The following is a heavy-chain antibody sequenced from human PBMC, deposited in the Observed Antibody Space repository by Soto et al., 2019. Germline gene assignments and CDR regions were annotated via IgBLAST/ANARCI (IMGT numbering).Heavy chain of an antibody. Sequence: SETLSLTCTVAGGSISSTSYCWGRIRQPPGKGLEWIANVYSNGRTNYNPSLKSRVTISVDTSKNQFSLKLSSVTAADTAVYYCARHGMDYYDSSGYYYSPYYFDYWGQGTLVTVSS. D-gene: IGHD3-22*01. CDR1: GGSISSTSYC. CDR3: ARHGMDYYDSSGYYYSPYYFDY. V-gene: IGHV4-39*01. J-gene: IGHJ4*02. CDR2: VYSNGRT.